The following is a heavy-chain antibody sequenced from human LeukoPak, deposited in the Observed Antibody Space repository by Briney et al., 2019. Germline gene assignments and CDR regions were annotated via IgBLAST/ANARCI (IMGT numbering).Heavy chain of an antibody. CDR2: MSYGGSNK. D-gene: IGHD6-19*01. CDR3: ARELHHGWFDY. V-gene: IGHV3-30-3*01. Sequence: GRSLRLSCAASGFTFSSYNIHWVRQAPGKGLEWVAVMSYGGSNKYYADSVKGRFTISRDNSQNTVYLQMNSLRAEDPAVYYCARELHHGWFDYWGQGTLVTVSS. J-gene: IGHJ4*02. CDR1: GFTFSSYN.